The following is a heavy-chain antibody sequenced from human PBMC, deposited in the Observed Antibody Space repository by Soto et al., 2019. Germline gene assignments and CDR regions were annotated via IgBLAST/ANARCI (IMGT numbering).Heavy chain of an antibody. J-gene: IGHJ6*02. CDR1: GGSVSSGSYY. V-gene: IGHV4-61*01. CDR2: IYYSGST. Sequence: SETLSLTCTVSGGSVSSGSYYWSWIWQPPGKGLEWIGYIYYSGSTNYNPSLKSRVTISVDTSKNQFSLKLSSVTAADTAVYYCARDARDYYYYYGMDVWGQGTTVTVSS. CDR3: ARDARDYYYYYGMDV.